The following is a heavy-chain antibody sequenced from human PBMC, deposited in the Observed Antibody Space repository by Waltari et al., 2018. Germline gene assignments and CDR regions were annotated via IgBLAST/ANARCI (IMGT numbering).Heavy chain of an antibody. CDR2: ITYSGGT. Sequence: QLQLEESGPGLVKTSETLSLTCSVAGASISSSNYYWGWIRQSPAKGMQWIATITYSGGTYYNPSLQSRVNLLVDTSKNQFSLRLNSGTAEDTAVYYCARVTIFGVYTGHWFDPWGQGALVTVSA. J-gene: IGHJ5*02. D-gene: IGHD3-3*01. CDR1: GASISSSNYY. CDR3: ARVTIFGVYTGHWFDP. V-gene: IGHV4-39*02.